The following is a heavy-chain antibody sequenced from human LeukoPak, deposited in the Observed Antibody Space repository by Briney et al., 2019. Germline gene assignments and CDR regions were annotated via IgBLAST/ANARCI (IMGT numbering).Heavy chain of an antibody. D-gene: IGHD6-19*01. CDR3: ARDPSSGWYDYDYYYMDV. V-gene: IGHV1-2*06. CDR1: GYTFTGYY. J-gene: IGHJ6*03. CDR2: INPNSGGT. Sequence: ASVKVSCKASGYTFTGYYMHWVRQAPGQGLEWMGRINPNSGGTNYAQKFQGRVTMTRDTSISTAYMELSRLRSDDTAVYYCARDPSSGWYDYDYYYMDVWGKGTTVTVSS.